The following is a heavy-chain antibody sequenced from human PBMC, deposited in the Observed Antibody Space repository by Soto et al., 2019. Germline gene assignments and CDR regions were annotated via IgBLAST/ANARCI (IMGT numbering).Heavy chain of an antibody. Sequence: QVQLVESXXXXXXXXXXXXLSCAASGFTFSSYAMHWVRQAPGKGLEWVAVISYDGSNKYYADSVKGRFTISRDNSKNTLYLQMNSLRAEDTAVYYCAREVRQACDYWGQGTLVTVSS. V-gene: IGHV3-30-3*01. J-gene: IGHJ4*02. CDR1: GFTFSSYA. CDR2: ISYDGSNK. CDR3: AREVRQACDY. D-gene: IGHD2-21*01.